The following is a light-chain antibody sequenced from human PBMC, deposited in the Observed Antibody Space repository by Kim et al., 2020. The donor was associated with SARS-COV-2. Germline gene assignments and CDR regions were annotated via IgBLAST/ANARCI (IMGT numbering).Light chain of an antibody. CDR2: KDS. CDR1: ALPKQY. J-gene: IGLJ2*01. Sequence: PGQTARITCSGDALPKQYAYWYQQKPGQAPLLVIYKDSERPSGIPERFSGSSSGTTVTLTISGVQAEDEADYYCQSADSTGTYVVFGGGTQLTVL. CDR3: QSADSTGTYVV. V-gene: IGLV3-25*03.